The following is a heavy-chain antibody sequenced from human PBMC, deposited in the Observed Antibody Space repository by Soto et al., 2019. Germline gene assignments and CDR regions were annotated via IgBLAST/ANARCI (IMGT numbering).Heavy chain of an antibody. D-gene: IGHD1-26*01. CDR1: NGSISGFY. J-gene: IGHJ4*02. Sequence: QVQLQESGPGLVKPSETLSLTCSVSNGSISGFYWTWIRQPPGKILESIGYIHYRGPPDYNPSLTRRATMSVDTSKNQFSLNLKSITAADTAVYYCVRVGVGIGNHFDSWGRGTLVTVSS. V-gene: IGHV4-59*12. CDR2: IHYRGPP. CDR3: VRVGVGIGNHFDS.